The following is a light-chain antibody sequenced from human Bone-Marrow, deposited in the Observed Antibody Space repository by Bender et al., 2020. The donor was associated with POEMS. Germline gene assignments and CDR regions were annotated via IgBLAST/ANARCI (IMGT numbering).Light chain of an antibody. CDR3: SAWDDSLSGWV. J-gene: IGLJ3*02. V-gene: IGLV1-44*01. CDR2: DNN. CDR1: SSNIGNHG. Sequence: QSVLTQPPSVSAAPRQRVTISCSGSSSNIGNHGVNWYQHPPGAAPKLLIYDNNKRPSGIPDRFSASKSGTSASLAISELQSEDEALYYCSAWDDSLSGWVFGGGTKLTVL.